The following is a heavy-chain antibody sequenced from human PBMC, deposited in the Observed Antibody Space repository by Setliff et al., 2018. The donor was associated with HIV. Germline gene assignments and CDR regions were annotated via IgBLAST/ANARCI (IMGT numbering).Heavy chain of an antibody. CDR3: ARESPSMSLDA. J-gene: IGHJ1*01. V-gene: IGHV4-61*09. CDR1: GGSVSSSSYY. D-gene: IGHD3-10*02. CDR2: LHSSGDA. Sequence: PSETLSLTCSVSGGSVSSSSYYWTWIRQPAGKGLEWIGHLHSSGDAYYGPSLKSQVAMSLDTSKNQFSLRLNSVTAADTAVYYCARESPSMSLDAWGQGTLVTVSS.